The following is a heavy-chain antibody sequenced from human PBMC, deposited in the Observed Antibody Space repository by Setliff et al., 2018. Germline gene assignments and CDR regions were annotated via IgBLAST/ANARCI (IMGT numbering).Heavy chain of an antibody. D-gene: IGHD6-19*01. J-gene: IGHJ5*02. CDR2: INKDGSER. V-gene: IGHV3-7*03. Sequence: PGGSLRLSCAASGFTFSSYGMHWVRQAPGKGLEWVTNINKDGSERNYVDSVKGRFTISRDNAKNSVYLQMNSLRADDTAVYYCVPQGPGYGNGWWTNWFDPWGQGTLVTVSS. CDR3: VPQGPGYGNGWWTNWFDP. CDR1: GFTFSSYG.